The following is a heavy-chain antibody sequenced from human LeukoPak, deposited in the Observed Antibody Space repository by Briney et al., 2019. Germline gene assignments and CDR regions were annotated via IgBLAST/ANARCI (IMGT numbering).Heavy chain of an antibody. V-gene: IGHV3-23*01. J-gene: IGHJ4*02. CDR3: AKLDYYDTH. CDR1: GFTFSSYA. Sequence: GSLRLSCAASGFTFSSYAMSWVRQAPGKGLEWVSSITGSSASTYYAASVNGRFTISRDNSKNTLYLQMNSLRAEDMAVYFCAKLDYYDTHWGQGTLVTVSS. CDR2: ITGSSAST. D-gene: IGHD3-22*01.